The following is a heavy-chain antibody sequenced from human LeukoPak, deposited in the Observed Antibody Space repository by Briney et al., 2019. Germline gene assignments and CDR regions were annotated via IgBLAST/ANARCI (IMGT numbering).Heavy chain of an antibody. CDR1: GVSISSYC. CDR3: ARYNAYYYYGMDV. Sequence: PSETLSLTCTVSGVSISSYCWSWIRQPPGKGLEWIGYICNSGSTNYNPSLKSRVTMSVDTPKNQFSLKLSSVTAADTAVYYCARYNAYYYYGMDVWGQGTTVTVSS. V-gene: IGHV4-59*01. D-gene: IGHD5-24*01. CDR2: ICNSGST. J-gene: IGHJ6*02.